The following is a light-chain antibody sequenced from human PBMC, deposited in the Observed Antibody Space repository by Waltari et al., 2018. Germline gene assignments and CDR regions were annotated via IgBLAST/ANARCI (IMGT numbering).Light chain of an antibody. CDR3: CSFAGRSTWV. CDR1: SSDVGTYTL. Sequence: QSALTQPASVSGSPGQSLAVSCPGSSSDVGTYTLVSWYQQPPGKAPKLIIYEATKRPSGVSNRFSGSKSGNMASLTISGLQAEDEAEYYCCSFAGRSTWVFGTGTKSPS. V-gene: IGLV2-23*01. CDR2: EAT. J-gene: IGLJ1*01.